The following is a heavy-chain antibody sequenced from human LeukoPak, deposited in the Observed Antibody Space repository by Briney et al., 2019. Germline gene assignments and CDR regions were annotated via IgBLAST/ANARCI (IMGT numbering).Heavy chain of an antibody. Sequence: SETLSLTCTVSGGSISSGSYYWSWIRQPAGKGLEWIGRIYTTGTTNYNPSLKSRVTMSVDTSENQFSLKLSSVTAADTAVYYCARGRYGSGTYYNAYFDSWGQGTLVTVSS. D-gene: IGHD3-10*01. CDR1: GGSISSGSYY. CDR3: ARGRYGSGTYYNAYFDS. J-gene: IGHJ4*02. V-gene: IGHV4-61*02. CDR2: IYTTGTT.